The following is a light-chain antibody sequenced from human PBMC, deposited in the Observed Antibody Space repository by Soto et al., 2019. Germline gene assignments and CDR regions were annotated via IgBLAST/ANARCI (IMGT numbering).Light chain of an antibody. J-gene: IGKJ1*01. CDR1: QSVKNTY. Sequence: EIVLTQSPGTLSLSPGERAALSCRASQSVKNTYLAWYQQKPGQAPRLLIYGASTRATGIPARFSGSGPGTEFTLTISSLQSEDFAVYYCQQYNNWSTFGQGTKVDIK. V-gene: IGKV3-15*01. CDR3: QQYNNWST. CDR2: GAS.